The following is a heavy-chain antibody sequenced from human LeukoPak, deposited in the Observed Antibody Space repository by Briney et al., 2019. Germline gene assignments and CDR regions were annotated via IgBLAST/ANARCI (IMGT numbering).Heavy chain of an antibody. Sequence: ASVKVSCKASGGTFSSYAISWVRQAPGQGLEWMGGIIPIFGTANYAQKFQGRVTITADESTSTAYMELSSLRSEDTAVYYCASQLSRGVAADYDYWGQGTLVTVSS. D-gene: IGHD6-25*01. CDR1: GGTFSSYA. V-gene: IGHV1-69*01. J-gene: IGHJ4*02. CDR3: ASQLSRGVAADYDY. CDR2: IIPIFGTA.